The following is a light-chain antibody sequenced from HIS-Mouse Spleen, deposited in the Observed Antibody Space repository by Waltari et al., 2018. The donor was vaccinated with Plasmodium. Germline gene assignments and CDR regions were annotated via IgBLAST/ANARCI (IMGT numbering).Light chain of an antibody. CDR3: QQYNSYSWT. J-gene: IGKJ1*01. CDR2: KAS. V-gene: IGKV1-5*03. Sequence: DIQMTKSPSTLSASVGDRVTITCRASQSIRSRLAWYQQKPGKAPKPLIYKASSLESGVPSRFSGSGSGTEFTLTISSLQPDDFATYYCQQYNSYSWTFGQGTKVEIK. CDR1: QSIRSR.